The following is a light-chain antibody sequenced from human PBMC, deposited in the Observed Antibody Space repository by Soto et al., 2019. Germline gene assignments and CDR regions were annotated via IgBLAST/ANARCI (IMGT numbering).Light chain of an antibody. CDR2: EDS. CDR3: CSYAGSSTWV. V-gene: IGLV2-23*01. Sequence: QSVLTQPASVSGSPGQSITISCTGTSNDVGSYNLVSWYQKHPGKAPKLMIYEDSKRPSGVSNRFSGSKSGNTASLTISGLQTEDEADYYCCSYAGSSTWVFGGGTKLTVL. J-gene: IGLJ3*02. CDR1: SNDVGSYNL.